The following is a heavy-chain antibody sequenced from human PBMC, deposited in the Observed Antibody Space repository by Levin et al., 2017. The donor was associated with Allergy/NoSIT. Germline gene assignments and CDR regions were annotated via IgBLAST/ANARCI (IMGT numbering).Heavy chain of an antibody. CDR2: LSGSGFST. D-gene: IGHD2-21*02. V-gene: IGHV3-23*01. CDR1: GFTFSIHG. J-gene: IGHJ6*02. CDR3: AKGTTSCGGDCNNIMDV. Sequence: GESLKISCAASGFTFSIHGLAWVRQIPGKGLEWVSSLSGSGFSTHYADSVRGRFTISRDNSKNTLYLQMNSLRVEDTAVYYCAKGTTSCGGDCNNIMDVWGQGTTVTVSS.